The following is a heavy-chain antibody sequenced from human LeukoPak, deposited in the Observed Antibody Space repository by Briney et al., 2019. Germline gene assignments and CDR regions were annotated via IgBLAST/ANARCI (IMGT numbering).Heavy chain of an antibody. CDR3: ARDIQLST. CDR1: GFTFSSYA. D-gene: IGHD5-24*01. V-gene: IGHV3-23*01. Sequence: PGGSLRLSCAASGFTFSSYAMTWVRQAPGKGLEWVSTIGGSGGGTYYADSMKGRFSISRDNSKNTLYLQMNSLRAEDTAIYYCARDIQLSTWGLGTMVTVSS. J-gene: IGHJ3*01. CDR2: IGGSGGGT.